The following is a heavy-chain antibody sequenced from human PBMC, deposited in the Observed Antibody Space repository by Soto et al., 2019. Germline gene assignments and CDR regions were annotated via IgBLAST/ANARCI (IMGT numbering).Heavy chain of an antibody. CDR1: GYTFTSYD. CDR2: MNPDSGNT. CDR3: AREYGEWLLAYYYGMDV. Sequence: GASVKVCCKASGYTFTSYDINWVRQATGQGLEWMGWMNPDSGNTGYAQKFRGRVNMTRNTSTSKAYMELSSLRSEDTAVDYCAREYGEWLLAYYYGMDVWGQGTTVTVSS. V-gene: IGHV1-8*01. J-gene: IGHJ6*02. D-gene: IGHD3-3*01.